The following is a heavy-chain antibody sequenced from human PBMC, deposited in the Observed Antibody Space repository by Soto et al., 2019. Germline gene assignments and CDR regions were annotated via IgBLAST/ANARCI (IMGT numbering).Heavy chain of an antibody. Sequence: QVQLVESGGDVVQPGRSLRLSCVASGVTFSSYGIHWISQAPGKGLEWVAVVSYDGSNKHYADSVKGRFTISRDNSENMVSLQMNSLRAEDTAVYYCAKDTYYHDSSGYYVFDYWGQGTLVTVSS. CDR1: GVTFSSYG. CDR3: AKDTYYHDSSGYYVFDY. CDR2: VSYDGSNK. J-gene: IGHJ4*02. D-gene: IGHD3-22*01. V-gene: IGHV3-30*18.